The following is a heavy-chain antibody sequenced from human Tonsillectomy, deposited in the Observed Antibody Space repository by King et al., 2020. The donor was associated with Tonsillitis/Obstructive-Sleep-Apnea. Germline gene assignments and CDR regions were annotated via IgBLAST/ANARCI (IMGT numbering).Heavy chain of an antibody. CDR1: GFTFSSYS. Sequence: EVQLVKSGGGLVKPGGSLRLSCAASGFTFSSYSMNWVRQAPGKGLEWVSSISSSSSYIYYADSVKGRFTISRDNAKNSLYLQMNSLRAEDTAVYYCARAGISSSSTNAFDIWGQGTMVTVSS. D-gene: IGHD6-6*01. J-gene: IGHJ3*02. CDR2: ISSSSSYI. V-gene: IGHV3-21*01. CDR3: ARAGISSSSTNAFDI.